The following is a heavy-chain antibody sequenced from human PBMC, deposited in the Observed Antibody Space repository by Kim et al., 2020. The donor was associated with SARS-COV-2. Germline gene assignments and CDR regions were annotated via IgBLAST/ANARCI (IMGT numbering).Heavy chain of an antibody. Sequence: GGSLRLSCAASGFTFSNYAMSWVRQAPRKGLEWVSCISAGGTKYYADSVRGRFTISRDNSKNMLYLQMDSLRAEDTAVYFCAKGGPGRIVLANDAFDIWGQGTMVTVSS. V-gene: IGHV3-23*01. J-gene: IGHJ3*02. D-gene: IGHD3-22*01. CDR1: GFTFSNYA. CDR3: AKGGPGRIVLANDAFDI. CDR2: ISAGGTK.